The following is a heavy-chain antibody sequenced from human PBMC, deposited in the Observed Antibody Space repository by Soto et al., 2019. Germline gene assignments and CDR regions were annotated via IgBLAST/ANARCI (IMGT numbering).Heavy chain of an antibody. D-gene: IGHD4-17*01. Sequence: SETLSLTCTVSGGSISSYYWSWIRQPPGKGLEWIGYIYYSGSTDYNPSLKSRVTISVDTSKNQFSLKLSSVTAADTAVYYCARDRDGDTTFDYWGQGTLVTVSS. CDR3: ARDRDGDTTFDY. J-gene: IGHJ4*02. CDR1: GGSISSYY. V-gene: IGHV4-59*01. CDR2: IYYSGST.